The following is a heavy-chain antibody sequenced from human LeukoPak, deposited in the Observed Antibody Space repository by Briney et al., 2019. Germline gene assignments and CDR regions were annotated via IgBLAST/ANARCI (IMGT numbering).Heavy chain of an antibody. V-gene: IGHV4-31*03. CDR3: AKTQRGNYFDY. CDR2: IYYSGST. J-gene: IGHJ4*02. D-gene: IGHD6-13*01. CDR1: GGSISSGGYS. Sequence: SETLSLTCTVSGGSISSGGYSWSWIRQHPGKGLEWIGYIYYSGSTYYNPSLKSRVTISVDTSKNQFSLKLSSVTAADTAVYYCAKTQRGNYFDYWGQGTLVTVSS.